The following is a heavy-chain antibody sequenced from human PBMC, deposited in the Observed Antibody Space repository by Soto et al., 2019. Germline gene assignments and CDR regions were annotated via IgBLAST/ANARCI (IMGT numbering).Heavy chain of an antibody. V-gene: IGHV4-59*01. CDR2: IYYSGST. CDR3: ARELSRGGIQLWTNGGWFDP. Sequence: QVQLQESGPGLVKPSETLSLTCTVSGGSISSYYWSWIRQPPGKGLEWIGYIYYSGSTNYNPSLKSRVTISVDTSKNQFSLKLSSVPAADTAVYYCARELSRGGIQLWTNGGWFDPWGQGTLVTVSS. J-gene: IGHJ5*02. D-gene: IGHD5-18*01. CDR1: GGSISSYY.